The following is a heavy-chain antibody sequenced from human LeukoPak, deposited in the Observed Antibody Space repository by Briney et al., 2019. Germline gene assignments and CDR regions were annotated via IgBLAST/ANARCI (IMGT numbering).Heavy chain of an antibody. Sequence: SETLSLTCTVSGGSISSSFYHWGWIRQPPGKGLEWIGSIYYSGSTYYNPSLKSRVTISVDTSKNQFSLKLSSVTAADTAVYYCARVNLGPYYYDSSGYYYYWGQGTLVTVSS. CDR2: IYYSGST. D-gene: IGHD3-22*01. CDR3: ARVNLGPYYYDSSGYYYY. V-gene: IGHV4-39*07. J-gene: IGHJ4*02. CDR1: GGSISSSFYH.